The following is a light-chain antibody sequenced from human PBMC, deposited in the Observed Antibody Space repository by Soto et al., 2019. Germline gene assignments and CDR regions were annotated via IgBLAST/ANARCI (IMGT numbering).Light chain of an antibody. CDR3: CPYAGSSXNYV. CDR1: NSDVVGYNS. Sequence: QSVLTQPRSVSWSPGQSVTISCSGTNSDVVGYNSVSWYQQKTGEAPKLLLYSVTNRPSGLPDRFSCSKSGNMASLIISGLQAEDEADYHGCPYAGSSXNYVLGSGTKVXV. V-gene: IGLV2-11*01. J-gene: IGLJ1*01. CDR2: SVT.